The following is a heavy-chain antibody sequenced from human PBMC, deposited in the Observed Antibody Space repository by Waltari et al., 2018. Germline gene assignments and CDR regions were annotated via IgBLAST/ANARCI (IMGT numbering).Heavy chain of an antibody. D-gene: IGHD6-6*01. Sequence: QVQLVQSGAEVKKPGASVRVSCKASGYTFSGQYMHWVRQAPGQGLEWMGWINPKSGDTKDAQKFQGRITMTRDTSISTVYMELSSLRFDDTAIYYCARDEYSRSSGRFDPWGQGTLVIVSS. CDR3: ARDEYSRSSGRFDP. CDR2: INPKSGDT. V-gene: IGHV1-2*02. CDR1: GYTFSGQY. J-gene: IGHJ5*02.